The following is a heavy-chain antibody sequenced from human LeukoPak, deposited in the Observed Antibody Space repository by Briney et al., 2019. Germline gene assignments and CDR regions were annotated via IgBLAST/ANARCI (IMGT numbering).Heavy chain of an antibody. V-gene: IGHV1-2*02. CDR2: INPNSGGT. CDR3: ARDRSAGTVTTSY. Sequence: ASVKVPCKASGYTFTGYYMHWVRQAPGQGLEWMGWINPNSGGTNYAQKFQGRVTMTRDTSISTAYMELSRLRSDDTAVYYCARDRSAGTVTTSYWGQGTLVTVSS. CDR1: GYTFTGYY. J-gene: IGHJ4*02. D-gene: IGHD4-17*01.